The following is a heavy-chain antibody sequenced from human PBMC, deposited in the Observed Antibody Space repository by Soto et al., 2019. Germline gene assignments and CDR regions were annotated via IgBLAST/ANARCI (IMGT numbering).Heavy chain of an antibody. D-gene: IGHD4-4*01. CDR3: ARRNMTTVSQYYYYYGMDV. CDR1: GGSISSSSYY. J-gene: IGHJ6*02. CDR2: IYYSGST. V-gene: IGHV4-39*01. Sequence: PSETLSLTCTVSGGSISSSSYYLGWIRQPPGKGLEWIGSIYYSGSTYYNPSLKSRVTISVDTSKNQFSLKLSSVTAADTAVYYCARRNMTTVSQYYYYYGMDVWGQGTTVTVSS.